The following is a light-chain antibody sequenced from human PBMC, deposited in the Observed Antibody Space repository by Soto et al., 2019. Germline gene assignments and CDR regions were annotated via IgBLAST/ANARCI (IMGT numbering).Light chain of an antibody. V-gene: IGLV2-11*01. CDR1: SSDVGGYNY. J-gene: IGLJ2*01. CDR2: DVS. CDR3: CSYAGSYTFGVV. Sequence: QSALTQPRSVSGSPGQSVTISCTGTSSDVGGYNYVSWYQQHPGKAPKLMIYDVSKRPSGVPDRFSGSKSGNTASLTISGLQADDEADYYCCSYAGSYTFGVVFGGGTKLTVL.